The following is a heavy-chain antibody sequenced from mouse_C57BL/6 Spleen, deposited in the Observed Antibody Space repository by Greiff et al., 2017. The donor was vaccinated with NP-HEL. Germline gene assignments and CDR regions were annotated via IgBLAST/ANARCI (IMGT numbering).Heavy chain of an antibody. V-gene: IGHV5-16*01. J-gene: IGHJ3*01. CDR2: INYDGSST. CDR1: GFTFSDYY. D-gene: IGHD2-3*01. CDR3: AREDGYYSWFAY. Sequence: EVKLVESEGGLVQPGRSMKLSCTASGFTFSDYYMAWVRQVPEKGLEWVANINYDGSSTYYLDSLKSRFIISRDNAKNILYLQMSSLKSEDTATYYCAREDGYYSWFAYWGQGTLVTVSA.